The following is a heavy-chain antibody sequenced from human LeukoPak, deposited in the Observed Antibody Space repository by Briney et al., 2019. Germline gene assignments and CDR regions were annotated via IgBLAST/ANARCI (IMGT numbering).Heavy chain of an antibody. CDR1: GFTFNKYW. J-gene: IGHJ4*02. CDR3: ARDRDVYHTRVDY. V-gene: IGHV3-7*03. D-gene: IGHD5-24*01. Sequence: PGGSLRLSCAASGFTFNKYWMAWLRQAPGKGLEWVANIKEDGSEKYYVDSVKGRFTISRDNAKHSLYLQMNSLRAEDSAVYYCARDRDVYHTRVDYWGQGTLVTVSS. CDR2: IKEDGSEK.